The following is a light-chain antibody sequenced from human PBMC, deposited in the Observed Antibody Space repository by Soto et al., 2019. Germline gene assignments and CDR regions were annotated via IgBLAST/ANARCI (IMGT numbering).Light chain of an antibody. V-gene: IGLV2-11*01. Sequence: QSALTQPRSVSGSPGQSVTISCTGTSSDVGGYNYVSWYQQHPGKVPKLMIYDATKRPSGVPDRFSGSKSGNTASLTISGLQAEDEADYYCCSYAGSYIWVFGGGTKLTVL. CDR3: CSYAGSYIWV. CDR1: SSDVGGYNY. J-gene: IGLJ2*01. CDR2: DAT.